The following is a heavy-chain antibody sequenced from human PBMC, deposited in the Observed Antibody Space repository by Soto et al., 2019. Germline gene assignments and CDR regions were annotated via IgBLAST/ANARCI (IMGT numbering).Heavy chain of an antibody. D-gene: IGHD3-3*01. Sequence: SVKVSCKASGGTFSSYAISWVRQAPGQGLEWMGGIIPIFGTANYAQKFQGRVTITADKSKNQFSLKLSSVTAADTAVYYCARGLGFLDRTIYYYGLDVWGQGTTVTVSS. J-gene: IGHJ6*02. CDR2: IIPIFGTA. CDR3: ARGLGFLDRTIYYYGLDV. V-gene: IGHV1-69*06. CDR1: GGTFSSYA.